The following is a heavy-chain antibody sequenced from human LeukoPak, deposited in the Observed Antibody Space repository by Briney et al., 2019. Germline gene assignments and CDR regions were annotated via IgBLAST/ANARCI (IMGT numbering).Heavy chain of an antibody. CDR1: GYTFAIYG. V-gene: IGHV1-18*01. J-gene: IGHJ4*02. D-gene: IGHD2-2*01. Sequence: ASVRVSCKASGYTFAIYGISWGGEAPGQGLEWMGGMNAYNGNTTYAQTPQSRVTMTTDTSTSTAYLELRSLTSDDTAVYYCARDVDPNIHSASCLYWGQGTLVTVSS. CDR2: MNAYNGNT. CDR3: ARDVDPNIHSASCLY.